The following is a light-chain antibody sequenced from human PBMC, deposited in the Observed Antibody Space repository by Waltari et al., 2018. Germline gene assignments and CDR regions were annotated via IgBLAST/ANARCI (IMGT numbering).Light chain of an antibody. CDR2: GAS. V-gene: IGKV3-20*01. CDR1: QSFSRT. CDR3: QHYVRLPGT. J-gene: IGKJ1*01. Sequence: ELVLTQSPGILSLSPGERATLPCRASQSFSRTLAWYQQKPGQAPRLLIYGASTRATGIPDRFSGGGSGTDFSLTISRLEPEDIAVYYCQHYVRLPGTFGQGTKVEIK.